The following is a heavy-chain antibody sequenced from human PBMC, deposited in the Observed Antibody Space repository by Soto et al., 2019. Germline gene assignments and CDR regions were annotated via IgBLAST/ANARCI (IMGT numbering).Heavy chain of an antibody. V-gene: IGHV1-2*02. D-gene: IGHD5-12*01. CDR3: ARESGGATATLDYYYFYMDV. CDR1: GDSFNDYN. CDR2: INPNGGVT. J-gene: IGHJ6*03. Sequence: QVQLVQSGAEVRKPGASVTVSCRSSGDSFNDYNIHWVRQAPGQGFEWMGWINPNGGVTKYAQKFQGVVSMTRDTSIRTVYMQLSRLRSDDSAVYYCARESGGATATLDYYYFYMDVWGTGTTVTVSS.